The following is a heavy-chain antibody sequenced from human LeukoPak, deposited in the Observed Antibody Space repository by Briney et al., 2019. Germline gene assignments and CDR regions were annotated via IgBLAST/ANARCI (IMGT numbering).Heavy chain of an antibody. V-gene: IGHV4-31*03. J-gene: IGHJ4*02. CDR1: GGSISSGGYY. Sequence: SETLSLTCTVSGGSISSGGYYWSWIRQHPGKGLEWIGYIYYSGSTYYNPSLKSRVIISVDTSKNQFSLKLSSVTAADTAVYYCARVAWELLGGGSDYWGQGTLVTVSS. CDR2: IYYSGST. CDR3: ARVAWELLGGGSDY. D-gene: IGHD1-26*01.